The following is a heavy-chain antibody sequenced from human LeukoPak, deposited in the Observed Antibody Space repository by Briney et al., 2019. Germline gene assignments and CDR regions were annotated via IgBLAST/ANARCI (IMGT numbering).Heavy chain of an antibody. J-gene: IGHJ4*02. CDR2: INHSGST. CDR3: ARVARFLEWFFDY. CDR1: GGSFSGYY. V-gene: IGHV4-34*01. Sequence: SETLSLTCAVYGGSFSGYYWSWIRQPPGKGLEWIGEINHSGSTNYNPSLKSRVTISVDTSKNQFSLKLSSVTAADTAVYYCARVARFLEWFFDYWGQGTLVTVSS. D-gene: IGHD3-3*01.